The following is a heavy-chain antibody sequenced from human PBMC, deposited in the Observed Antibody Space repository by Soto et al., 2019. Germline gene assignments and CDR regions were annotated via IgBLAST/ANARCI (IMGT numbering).Heavy chain of an antibody. Sequence: PGGSLRLSCAASGFTFSAYGMHWVRQAPGKGLERVAVISNDGNNKYHADSVKGRFTISRDNSKNTLYLQMNNLRAEDTAVYYCAKDSGRGSADYYFDYWGQGTMVTVYS. CDR2: ISNDGNNK. D-gene: IGHD3-10*01. CDR3: AKDSGRGSADYYFDY. V-gene: IGHV3-30*18. J-gene: IGHJ4*02. CDR1: GFTFSAYG.